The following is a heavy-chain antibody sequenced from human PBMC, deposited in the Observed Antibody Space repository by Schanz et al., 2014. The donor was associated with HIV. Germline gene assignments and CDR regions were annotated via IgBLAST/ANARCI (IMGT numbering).Heavy chain of an antibody. CDR3: TRGARDCSNGVCGGTYFDY. J-gene: IGHJ4*02. CDR2: ISAYNGNT. Sequence: QVDLEQSGAEVKKPGASVKLSCTASGHRFSNLWITWLRQAPGQGFEWVGWISAYNGNTNYAQKFQGRLTLTRNTSLTTAYMELSSLTSDDTAVYYCTRGARDCSNGVCGGTYFDYWGQGTLVTVSS. D-gene: IGHD2-8*01. CDR1: GHRFSNLW. V-gene: IGHV1-8*02.